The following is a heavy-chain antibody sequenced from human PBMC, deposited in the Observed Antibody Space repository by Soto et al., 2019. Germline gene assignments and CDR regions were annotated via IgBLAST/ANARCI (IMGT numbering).Heavy chain of an antibody. J-gene: IGHJ6*04. CDR3: TTDNCSGGRCTGWDV. V-gene: IGHV3-15*01. CDR1: RFTFSNAW. Sequence: EVQLVESGGGLVKPGGSLRLSCAASRFTFSNAWMSWVRQAPGKGLEWVGRIKSKTDVGTTDYVAPVKCRFSISGDDSKNTLFLQMDSLKTEDTAIYYCTTDNCSGGRCTGWDVWGKGTTVTVSS. CDR2: IKSKTDVGTT. D-gene: IGHD2-15*01.